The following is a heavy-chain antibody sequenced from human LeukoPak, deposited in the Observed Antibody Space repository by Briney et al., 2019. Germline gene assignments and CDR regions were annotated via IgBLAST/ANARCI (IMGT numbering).Heavy chain of an antibody. CDR2: INSDGSIT. CDR1: GFTFSSYW. CDR3: ARDPGTAMGTYYFDY. V-gene: IGHV3-74*01. Sequence: GGSLRLSCAASGFTFSSYWMHWVRQAPGKGLVWVSRINSDGSITNYADSVKGRFTISRDNAKNTLYLQMNSLRAEDTAVYYCARDPGTAMGTYYFDYWSQGTLVTVSS. J-gene: IGHJ4*02. D-gene: IGHD5-18*01.